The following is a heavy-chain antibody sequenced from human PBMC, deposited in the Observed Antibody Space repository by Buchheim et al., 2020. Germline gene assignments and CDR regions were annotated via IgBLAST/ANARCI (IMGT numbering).Heavy chain of an antibody. V-gene: IGHV3-30*18. Sequence: QVQLVDSGGGVVQSGRSLRLSCAASGFTFSSYAMHWVRQAPDKGLEWVAVISYDGSNKYYADSVKGRFTISRDNSKNTLYLQMNSLRAEDTAVYYCAKLRGTRGGDGYNFDYWGQGTL. D-gene: IGHD5-24*01. CDR2: ISYDGSNK. CDR1: GFTFSSYA. J-gene: IGHJ4*02. CDR3: AKLRGTRGGDGYNFDY.